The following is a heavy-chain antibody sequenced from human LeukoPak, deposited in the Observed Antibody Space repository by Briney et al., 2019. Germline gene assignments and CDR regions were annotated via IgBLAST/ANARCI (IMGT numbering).Heavy chain of an antibody. J-gene: IGHJ4*02. CDR2: IYYSGST. Sequence: SETLSLTCTVSGASISSYYWSWIRQPPGKGLEWIGYIYYSGSTHYNPSLKGRVTISVDTSKNQFSLELSSVTAADTAVYYCASGPYPAAGTDHQFDYWGQGTLVTVSS. CDR1: GASISSYY. CDR3: ASGPYPAAGTDHQFDY. V-gene: IGHV4-59*01. D-gene: IGHD6-13*01.